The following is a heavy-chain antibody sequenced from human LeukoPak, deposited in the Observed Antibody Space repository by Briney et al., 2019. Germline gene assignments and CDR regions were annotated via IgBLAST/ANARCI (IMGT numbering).Heavy chain of an antibody. CDR1: GYTFTDYY. Sequence: GASVKVSCKASGYTFTDYYMHWVRQAPGQGLEWMGWINPNSGGTTHAQKFEGRVTVTRDTSISTAYMELSTLRSDDTAVYYCARAKAYGSPNVDYWGQGTLVTVSS. V-gene: IGHV1-2*02. D-gene: IGHD6-19*01. CDR2: INPNSGGT. J-gene: IGHJ4*02. CDR3: ARAKAYGSPNVDY.